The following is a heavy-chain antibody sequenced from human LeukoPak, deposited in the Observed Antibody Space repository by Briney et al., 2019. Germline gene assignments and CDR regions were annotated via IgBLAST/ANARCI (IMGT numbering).Heavy chain of an antibody. J-gene: IGHJ6*02. CDR1: GFTFSSYA. D-gene: IGHD6-19*01. Sequence: PGGSLRLSCAASGFTFSSYAMSWVRQAPGKGLEWVSAISGSGGSTYYADSVKGRFTISRDNSKNTLYLQMNSLRAEDTAVYYCAKDLGEWGGWYNFYYYYGMDVWGQGTTVTVSS. V-gene: IGHV3-23*01. CDR3: AKDLGEWGGWYNFYYYYGMDV. CDR2: ISGSGGST.